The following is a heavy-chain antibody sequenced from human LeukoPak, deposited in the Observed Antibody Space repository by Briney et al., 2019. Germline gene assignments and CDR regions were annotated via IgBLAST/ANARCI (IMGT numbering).Heavy chain of an antibody. Sequence: SETLSLTCTVSGGSISSYYWNWIRQPPGKGLEWIGYIYYSGSTNYNPSLKSRVTISVDTSKNQFSLKLSSVTAADTAVYYCASGSPYYFDYWGQGTLVTVSS. V-gene: IGHV4-59*01. CDR3: ASGSPYYFDY. D-gene: IGHD1-26*01. CDR2: IYYSGST. CDR1: GGSISSYY. J-gene: IGHJ4*02.